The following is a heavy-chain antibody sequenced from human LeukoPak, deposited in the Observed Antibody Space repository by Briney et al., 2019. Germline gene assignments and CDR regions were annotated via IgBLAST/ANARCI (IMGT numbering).Heavy chain of an antibody. D-gene: IGHD3-10*01. CDR2: INQDGIEK. CDR1: GFTFTAYW. CDR3: VKVAKYYYGSETYYFFEH. J-gene: IGHJ4*02. V-gene: IGHV3-7*01. Sequence: PGGSLRLSCAASGFTFTAYWMSWVRQLPGKGLEWVANINQDGIEKYYVDSVKGRFTISRDNAKNSLDLQLNRLRVEDTGIYYCVKVAKYYYGSETYYFFEHWGQGTPVTASS.